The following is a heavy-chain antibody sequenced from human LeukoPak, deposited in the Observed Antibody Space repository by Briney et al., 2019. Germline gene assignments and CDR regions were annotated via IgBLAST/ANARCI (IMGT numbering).Heavy chain of an antibody. CDR1: GFTFSSYS. J-gene: IGHJ6*02. Sequence: PGESLRLSCAASGFTFSSYSMNWVRQAPGKGLEWVSSISSSSSYIYYADSVKGRFTISRDNAKNSLYLQMNSLRAEDTAVYYCARERSYYDFWSGYYGVVYYYGMDVWGQGTTVTVSS. CDR3: ARERSYYDFWSGYYGVVYYYGMDV. CDR2: ISSSSSYI. V-gene: IGHV3-21*01. D-gene: IGHD3-3*01.